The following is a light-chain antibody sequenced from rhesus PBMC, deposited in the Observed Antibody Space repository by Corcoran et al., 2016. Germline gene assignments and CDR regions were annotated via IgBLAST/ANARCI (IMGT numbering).Light chain of an antibody. CDR3: LQYSSSPPWT. CDR2: KAS. V-gene: IGKV1-22*01. Sequence: DIQMTQSPSSLSASVGDKVTITCHASQGISSWLAWYKQKPGKAPKLLIYKASSLPSGVPSRFSGSGAWTDYTLTISSLQSEDFATYYWLQYSSSPPWTFGQGTKVEI. J-gene: IGKJ1*01. CDR1: QGISSW.